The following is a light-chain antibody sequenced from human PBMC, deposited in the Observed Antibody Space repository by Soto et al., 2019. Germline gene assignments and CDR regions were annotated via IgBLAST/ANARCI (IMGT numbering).Light chain of an antibody. CDR3: QQLSNWPPLT. CDR1: QSVSSY. Sequence: EIVLKQSPATLSLSPGERATLSCRASQSVSSYLAWYQQKPGQAPRLLIYDASTRATGIPARFSGSGSGTDFTLTISSLEPEDFAVYYCQQLSNWPPLTFGGGTKVDTK. V-gene: IGKV3-11*01. J-gene: IGKJ4*01. CDR2: DAS.